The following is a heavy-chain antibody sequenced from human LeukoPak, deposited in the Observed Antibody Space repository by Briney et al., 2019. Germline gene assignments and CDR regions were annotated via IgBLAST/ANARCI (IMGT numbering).Heavy chain of an antibody. D-gene: IGHD6-13*01. CDR1: GSTFSSYG. CDR3: AKDLSSSWFFDY. V-gene: IGHV3-30*18. Sequence: QPGRSLRLSCAASGSTFSSYGMHWVRQAPGKGLEWVAFISYDGSNKYYADSVKGRFTISRDNSKNTLYLQMNSLRAEDTAVYYCAKDLSSSWFFDYWGQGTLVTVSS. J-gene: IGHJ4*02. CDR2: ISYDGSNK.